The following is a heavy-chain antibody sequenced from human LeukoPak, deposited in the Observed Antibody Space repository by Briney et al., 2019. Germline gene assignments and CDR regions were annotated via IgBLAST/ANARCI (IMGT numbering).Heavy chain of an antibody. J-gene: IGHJ4*02. CDR1: GFTFSVAG. D-gene: IGHD6-13*01. CDR3: AKRIGSGSTCYPLDS. Sequence: GGSLRLSCAASGFTFSVAGMQWVRQAPGRGLEWVSAIIGNGASSYYVDSVKGRFTISRDNSKNTLYLQMNSLRAEATGVYSCAKRIGSGSTCYPLDSWGQGTLVTVSS. V-gene: IGHV3-23*01. CDR2: IIGNGASS.